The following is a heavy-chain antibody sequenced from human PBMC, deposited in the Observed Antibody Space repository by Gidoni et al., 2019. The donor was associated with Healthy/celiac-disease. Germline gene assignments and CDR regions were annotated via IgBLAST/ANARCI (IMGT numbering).Heavy chain of an antibody. CDR1: GFTVSSNY. D-gene: IGHD6-13*01. CDR3: ARGAGYSSSWYVGWVDY. Sequence: EVQLVESGGGLVQPGGSLRLSCAASGFTVSSNYMSWVRQAPGKGLEWVSVIYSGGSTYYADSVKGRFTISRDNSKNTLYLQMNSRRAEDTAVYYCARGAGYSSSWYVGWVDYWGQGTLVTVSS. CDR2: IYSGGST. V-gene: IGHV3-66*01. J-gene: IGHJ4*02.